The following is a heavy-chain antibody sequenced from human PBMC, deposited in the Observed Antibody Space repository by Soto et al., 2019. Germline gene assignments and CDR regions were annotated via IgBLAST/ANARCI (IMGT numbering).Heavy chain of an antibody. D-gene: IGHD5-12*01. CDR3: AREARLRILDY. V-gene: IGHV4-31*03. CDR2: IYYSGST. CDR1: GGSISSGGYY. Sequence: QVQLQESGPGLVKPSQTLSLTCTVRGGSISSGGYYWSWIRQHPGKGLEWIGYIYYSGSTYYSPSLKSRVTISVDTSKNQFSLKLSSVTAADTAVYYCAREARLRILDYWGQGTLVTVSS. J-gene: IGHJ4*02.